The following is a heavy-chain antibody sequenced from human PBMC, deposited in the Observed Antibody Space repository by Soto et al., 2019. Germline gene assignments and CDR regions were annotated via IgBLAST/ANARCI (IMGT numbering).Heavy chain of an antibody. CDR2: INYSGSNI. V-gene: IGHV3-48*03. D-gene: IGHD2-21*02. CDR1: GFTFRNYE. J-gene: IGHJ4*02. CDR3: ASEALCVAYCYFFEY. Sequence: GGSLRLSCAGSGFTFRNYEMFWVRQAPGKGLEWVSKINYSGSNIYYSKYVKGRFTSSRDNAKFSLYLQMHSLTDEDTAIYFCASEALCVAYCYFFEYWGPGTLVTVSS.